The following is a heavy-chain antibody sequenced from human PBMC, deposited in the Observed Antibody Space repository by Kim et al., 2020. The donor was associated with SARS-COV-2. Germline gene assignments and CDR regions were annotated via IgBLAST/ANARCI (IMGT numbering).Heavy chain of an antibody. CDR3: ARGGEN. Sequence: GGSLRLSCAASGFTFSGYSMNWVRQPPGKGLEWISYITGSGTTVHYADSVKGRFTISRDNAKNSLYLQMDNLRDEDTAVYYCARGGENWGEGIQGTVSS. D-gene: IGHD2-21*01. J-gene: IGHJ4*02. V-gene: IGHV3-48*02. CDR2: ITGSGTTV. CDR1: GFTFSGYS.